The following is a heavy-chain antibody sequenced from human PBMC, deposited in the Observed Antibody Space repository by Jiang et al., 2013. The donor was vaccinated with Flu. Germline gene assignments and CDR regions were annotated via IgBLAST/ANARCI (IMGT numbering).Heavy chain of an antibody. D-gene: IGHD3-22*01. CDR3: ALRGGDYYDSSGYWSDAFDI. CDR2: ISGSGGST. V-gene: IGHV3-23*01. CDR1: GFTFGSYA. Sequence: VQLLESGGGLVQPGGSLRLSCAASGFTFGSYAMSWVRQAPGKGLEWVSAISGSGGSTYYADSVKGRFTISRDNSKNTLYLQMNSLRAEDTAVYYCALRGGDYYDSSGYWSDAFDIWGQGTMVTVSS. J-gene: IGHJ3*02.